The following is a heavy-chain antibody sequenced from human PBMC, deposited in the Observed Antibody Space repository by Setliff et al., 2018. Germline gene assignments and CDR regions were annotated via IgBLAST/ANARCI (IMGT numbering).Heavy chain of an antibody. Sequence: ASVKVSCKASGYPLTAYYIHWVRQAPGQGLEWMGWISPHTGVANYAQKFQGXXXMTRXXXXXXXXXXXXXXXXXXXXXYYCVRVPQEALYYYDRGHYIDYWGQGTLVTVSS. D-gene: IGHD3-22*01. CDR2: ISPHTGVA. CDR3: VRVPQEALYYYDRGHYIDY. CDR1: GYPLTAYY. J-gene: IGHJ4*02. V-gene: IGHV1-2*02.